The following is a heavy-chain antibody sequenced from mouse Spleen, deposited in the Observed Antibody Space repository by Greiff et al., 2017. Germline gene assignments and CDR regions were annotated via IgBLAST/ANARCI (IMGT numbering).Heavy chain of an antibody. CDR2: ISDGGSYT. CDR1: GFTFSSYA. Sequence: EVKLMESGGGLVKPGGSLKLSCAASGFTFSSYAMSWVRQTPEKRLEWVATISDGGSYTYYPDNVKGRFTISRDNAKNNLYLQMSHLKSEDTAMYYCARDRGYYGSSLFAYWGQGTLVTVSA. D-gene: IGHD1-1*01. CDR3: ARDRGYYGSSLFAY. J-gene: IGHJ3*01. V-gene: IGHV5-4*01.